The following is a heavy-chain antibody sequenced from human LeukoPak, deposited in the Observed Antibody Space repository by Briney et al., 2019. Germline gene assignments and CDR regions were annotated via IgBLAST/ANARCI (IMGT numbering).Heavy chain of an antibody. V-gene: IGHV3-53*01. J-gene: IGHJ4*02. CDR3: AKGPWLAYPYYFNY. Sequence: GGSLTLSCAASEFSVGSNYMTWVGQPPPKGLDWVSLGYSGGNTYFADSVKGRFTISRDNSKNTLYLQMNSLRAEDTAVYYCAKGPWLAYPYYFNYGGEGRLATVSS. CDR2: GYSGGNT. CDR1: EFSVGSNY. D-gene: IGHD6-19*01.